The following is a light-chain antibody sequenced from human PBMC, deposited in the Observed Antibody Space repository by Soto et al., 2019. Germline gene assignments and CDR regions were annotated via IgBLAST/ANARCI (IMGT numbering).Light chain of an antibody. CDR1: SSDVGGYDY. Sequence: QSALTQPASVSGSPGQSITISCTGTSSDVGGYDYVSWYQQHPGKAPKLMIYGVSNRPSGVSNRFSGSKSGNTASLTISGLQAADEADYYCSSYTNSITHVFGGGTKVTVL. CDR3: SSYTNSITHV. CDR2: GVS. V-gene: IGLV2-14*03. J-gene: IGLJ3*02.